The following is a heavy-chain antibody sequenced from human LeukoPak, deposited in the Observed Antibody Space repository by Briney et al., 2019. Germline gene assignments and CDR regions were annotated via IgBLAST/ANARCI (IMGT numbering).Heavy chain of an antibody. CDR1: GYXFTSYG. CDR2: ISAYNGNT. CDR3: AREGYCSGGTCYSTMNWFDP. Sequence: ASVKVSCNASGYXFTSYGISWVRQAPGQGLEWIGWISAYNGNTNYAQKLQGRVTLTTDTSTSTAYMELRSLRSDDTAVYYCAREGYCSGGTCYSTMNWFDPWGQGTLVTVSS. V-gene: IGHV1-18*01. D-gene: IGHD2-15*01. J-gene: IGHJ5*02.